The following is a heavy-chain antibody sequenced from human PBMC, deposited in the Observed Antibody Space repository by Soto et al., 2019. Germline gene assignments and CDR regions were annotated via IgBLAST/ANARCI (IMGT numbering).Heavy chain of an antibody. V-gene: IGHV3-7*05. CDR1: GFTLSAYW. Sequence: EVQLEESGGDLVQPGGSLRLSCAASGFTLSAYWMTWVRQAPGKGLEWVANINRDGSKKSYLDSVRGRFTISRDNVGNSLSLQMDSLRADDTALYYCARDVSPGSSGLYLDAFDIWGQGTMVTVSS. CDR3: ARDVSPGSSGLYLDAFDI. J-gene: IGHJ3*02. CDR2: INRDGSKK. D-gene: IGHD6-25*01.